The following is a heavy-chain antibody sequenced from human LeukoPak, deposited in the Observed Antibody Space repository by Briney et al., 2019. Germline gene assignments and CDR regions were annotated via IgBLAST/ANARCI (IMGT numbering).Heavy chain of an antibody. CDR1: GGSFNGYY. CDR2: INHSGST. V-gene: IGHV4-34*01. Sequence: SETLSLTCAVYGGSFNGYYWTWIRQPPGKGLEWIGEINHSGSTDYNPSLKSRVTISVDTSKNQFSLKLSSVTAADTAVYYCARDAGGFLTGAFDIWGQGTMVTVSS. J-gene: IGHJ3*02. CDR3: ARDAGGFLTGAFDI. D-gene: IGHD3-3*01.